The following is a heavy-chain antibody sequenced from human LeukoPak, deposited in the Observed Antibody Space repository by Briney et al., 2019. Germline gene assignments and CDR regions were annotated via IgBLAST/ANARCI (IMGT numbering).Heavy chain of an antibody. CDR2: ISSSGSTI. V-gene: IGHV3-48*03. CDR3: AKPRSAESPFDY. Sequence: GGSLRLSCAASGFTFGSYEMNWVRQAPGKGLEWLSYISSSGSTIFYADSVQGRFTISRDNSKNTLYLQMNSLRAEDTAVYYCAKPRSAESPFDYWGQGTLVTVSS. D-gene: IGHD3-3*01. J-gene: IGHJ4*02. CDR1: GFTFGSYE.